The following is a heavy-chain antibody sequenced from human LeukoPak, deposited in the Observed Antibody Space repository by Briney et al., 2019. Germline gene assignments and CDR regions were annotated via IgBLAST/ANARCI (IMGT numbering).Heavy chain of an antibody. J-gene: IGHJ4*02. V-gene: IGHV3-7*01. CDR3: ASGVVVAAY. CDR1: GFTFSSYS. CDR2: IKQDGSEK. D-gene: IGHD2-15*01. Sequence: GGSLRLSCAASGFTFSSYSMNWVRQAPGKGLEWVANIKQDGSEKYYVDSVKGRFTISRDNAKNSLYLQMDSLRAEDTAVYYCASGVVVAAYWGQGTLVTVSS.